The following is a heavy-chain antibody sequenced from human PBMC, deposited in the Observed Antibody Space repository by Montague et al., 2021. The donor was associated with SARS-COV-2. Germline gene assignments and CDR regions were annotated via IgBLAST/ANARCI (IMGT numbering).Heavy chain of an antibody. CDR2: IGPPGDT. D-gene: IGHD6-19*01. V-gene: IGHV3-13*01. Sequence: SLSLSCSASGFSFKNYGIHWVRQATGKGLEWVSAIGPPGDTYYAGSVKGRFSISREDAKNSLYLQMDSLRAEDTAVYHCARETPVAGTNFYGMDVWGLGTTVTVSS. CDR1: GFSFKNYG. J-gene: IGHJ6*02. CDR3: ARETPVAGTNFYGMDV.